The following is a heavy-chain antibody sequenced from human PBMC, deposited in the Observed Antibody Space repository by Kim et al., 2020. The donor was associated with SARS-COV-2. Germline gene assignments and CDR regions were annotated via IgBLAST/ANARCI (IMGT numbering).Heavy chain of an antibody. D-gene: IGHD3-22*01. J-gene: IGHJ4*02. CDR2: ISSSSSYI. V-gene: IGHV3-21*01. CDR3: ARDFYRDYDSSGYYYD. CDR1: GFTFSSYS. Sequence: GGSLRLSCAASGFTFSSYSMNWVRQAPGKGLEWVSSISSSSSYIYYADSVKGRFTISRDNAKNSLYLQMNSLRAEDTAVYYCARDFYRDYDSSGYYYDWGQGTLVTVSS.